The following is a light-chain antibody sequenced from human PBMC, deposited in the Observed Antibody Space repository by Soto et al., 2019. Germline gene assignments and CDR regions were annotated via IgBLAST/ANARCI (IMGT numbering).Light chain of an antibody. Sequence: EIVLTQSPGTLSLSPGERATLSCRASQSVSSSYLAWYQQKPGQAPRLLIYDASRATGIPDMFSGSGSGTDFTLPITRLEPEDFAVYYCQHYGTSALFGPGTKVDI. J-gene: IGKJ3*01. V-gene: IGKV3-20*01. CDR3: QHYGTSAL. CDR1: QSVSSSY. CDR2: DAS.